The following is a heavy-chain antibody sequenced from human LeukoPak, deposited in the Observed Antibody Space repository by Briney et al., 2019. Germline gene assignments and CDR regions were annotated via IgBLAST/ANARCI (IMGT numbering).Heavy chain of an antibody. D-gene: IGHD6-25*01. J-gene: IGHJ6*03. CDR1: GFTFDDYA. CDR3: AKDISEFQRGYYYYYMDV. CDR2: ISWDGGST. Sequence: PGGSLRLSCAASGFTFDDYAMHWVRQAPGKGLEWVSLISWDGGSTYYADSVKGRFTISRDNSKNSLYLQMNSLRAEDTALYYCAKDISEFQRGYYYYYMDVWGKGTTVTVSS. V-gene: IGHV3-43D*03.